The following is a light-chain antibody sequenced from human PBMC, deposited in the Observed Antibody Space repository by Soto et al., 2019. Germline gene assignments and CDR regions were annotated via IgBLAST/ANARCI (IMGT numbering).Light chain of an antibody. CDR3: QQRSSWPWT. Sequence: EIVLTQSPDTLSLSPGERATLSCRASQSVSSYLAWYQQKPGQAPRLLIYDASNRATGIPARFGGSGSGTDFTLTISSLEPEDFAVYYCQQRSSWPWTFGQGTKVDIK. J-gene: IGKJ1*01. CDR2: DAS. CDR1: QSVSSY. V-gene: IGKV3-11*01.